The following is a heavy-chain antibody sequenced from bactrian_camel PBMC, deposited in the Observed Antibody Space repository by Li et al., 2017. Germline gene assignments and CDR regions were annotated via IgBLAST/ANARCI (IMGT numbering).Heavy chain of an antibody. D-gene: IGHD2*01. V-gene: IGHV3S67*01. CDR1: GATGSTYS. CDR2: IGGDGVT. Sequence: VQLVESGGGTVQTGGSLRLSCAASGATGSTYSMSWFRQGPGKEREGIATIGGDGVTRYSDSVSGRFAVSKDNSKLTLYLQMERLNYEDSARYYCAARLRWCTELDVRDFDHWGQGTQVTVS. CDR3: AARLRWCTELDVRDFDH. J-gene: IGHJ4*01.